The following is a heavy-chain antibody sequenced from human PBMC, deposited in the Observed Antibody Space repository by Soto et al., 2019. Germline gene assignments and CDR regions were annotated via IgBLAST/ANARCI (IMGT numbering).Heavy chain of an antibody. D-gene: IGHD3-3*01. CDR3: VPAQPDFWSGYPSYYCYGMDV. Sequence: ASVKVSCKASGFTFTSSAMQWVRQARGQRLEWIGWIVVGSGNTNYAQKFQERVTITMDMSTSTAYMELSSLRCEDTAVYYCVPAQPDFWSGYPSYYCYGMDVWGQGTTVTVSS. J-gene: IGHJ6*02. CDR2: IVVGSGNT. V-gene: IGHV1-58*02. CDR1: GFTFTSSA.